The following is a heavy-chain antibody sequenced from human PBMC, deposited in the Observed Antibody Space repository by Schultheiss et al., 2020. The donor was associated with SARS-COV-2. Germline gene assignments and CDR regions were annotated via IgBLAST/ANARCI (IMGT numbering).Heavy chain of an antibody. Sequence: SETLSLTCTVSGGSISSYYWGWIRQPPGKGLEWIGSIYYSGSTYYNPSLKSRVTISVDTSKNQFSLKLSSVTAADTAVYYCARSVTTGGFFDYWGQGTLVTVSS. CDR3: ARSVTTGGFFDY. D-gene: IGHD4-17*01. V-gene: IGHV4-39*01. CDR1: GGSISSYY. J-gene: IGHJ4*02. CDR2: IYYSGST.